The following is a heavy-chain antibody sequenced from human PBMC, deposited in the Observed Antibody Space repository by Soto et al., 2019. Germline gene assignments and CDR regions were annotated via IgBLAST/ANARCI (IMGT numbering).Heavy chain of an antibody. CDR1: GGSISSYY. CDR3: ASQYCSGGSCSSPFDY. V-gene: IGHV4-4*07. D-gene: IGHD2-15*01. Sequence: QVQLQESGPGLVKPSETLSLTCTVSGGSISSYYWSWIRQPAGKGLEWIGRIYTSASTNYNPSLKSRVTMSVDTSKNQFSLKLSSVTAADTAVYYCASQYCSGGSCSSPFDYWGQGTLVTVSS. CDR2: IYTSAST. J-gene: IGHJ4*02.